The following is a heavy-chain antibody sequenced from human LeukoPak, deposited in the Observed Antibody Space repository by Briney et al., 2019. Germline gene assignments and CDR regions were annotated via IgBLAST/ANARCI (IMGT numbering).Heavy chain of an antibody. Sequence: GASVKVSCKVSGYTLTELSMHWVRQAPGQGLEWMGGIIPIFGTANYAQKFQGRVTITADESTSTAYMELSSLRSEDTAVYYCARYSYGYVSRTYYFDYWGQGTLVTVSS. V-gene: IGHV1-69*13. J-gene: IGHJ4*02. D-gene: IGHD5-18*01. CDR2: IIPIFGTA. CDR1: GYTLTELS. CDR3: ARYSYGYVSRTYYFDY.